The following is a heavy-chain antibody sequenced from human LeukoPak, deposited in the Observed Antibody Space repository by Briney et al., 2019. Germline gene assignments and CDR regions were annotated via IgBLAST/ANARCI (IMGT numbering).Heavy chain of an antibody. Sequence: SQTLSLTCAISGDSVSSNSVTWNWIRQSPSRGLEWLGRTYYRSNWYHDYAISVKSRITINPDTSKNQFSLQLNSVTPEDTAVYYCARDFNVLWFGELLPSWFDPWGQGTLVTVSS. CDR1: GDSVSSNSVT. CDR3: ARDFNVLWFGELLPSWFDP. D-gene: IGHD3-10*01. V-gene: IGHV6-1*01. CDR2: TYYRSNWYH. J-gene: IGHJ5*02.